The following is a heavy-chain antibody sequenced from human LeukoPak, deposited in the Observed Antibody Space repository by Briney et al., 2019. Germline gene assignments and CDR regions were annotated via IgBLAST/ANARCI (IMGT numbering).Heavy chain of an antibody. CDR1: GFTFNSYG. V-gene: IGHV3-23*01. Sequence: GGSLRLSCAASGFTFNSYGMSWVRQAPGKGLEWVSAISGSGGSTYYADSVKGRFTISRDNSKNTLYLQMNSLRAEDTAVYYCARRAGAYSHPYDYWGQGTLVTVSS. CDR3: ARRAGAYSHPYDY. J-gene: IGHJ4*02. D-gene: IGHD4/OR15-4a*01. CDR2: ISGSGGST.